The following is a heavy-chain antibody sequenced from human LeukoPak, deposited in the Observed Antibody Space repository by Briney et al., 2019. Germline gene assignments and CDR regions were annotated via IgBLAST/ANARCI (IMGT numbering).Heavy chain of an antibody. J-gene: IGHJ6*03. CDR3: ARDSHPRTVVVRRYYYMDV. CDR1: GGTFSSYA. V-gene: IGHV1-69*05. D-gene: IGHD3-22*01. CDR2: IIPIFATA. Sequence: ASVKVSCKASGGTFSSYAISWVRQAPGQGLEWMGRIIPIFATANYAQRFQGRVTITTDESTSTAYMELSSLRSEDTAVYYCARDSHPRTVVVRRYYYMDVWGKGTTVTVSS.